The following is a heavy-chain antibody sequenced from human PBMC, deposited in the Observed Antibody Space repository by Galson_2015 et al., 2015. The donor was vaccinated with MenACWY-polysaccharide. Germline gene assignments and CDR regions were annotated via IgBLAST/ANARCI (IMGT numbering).Heavy chain of an antibody. CDR3: AKVPGTGAATRVCDG. CDR2: IGGSGLTT. D-gene: IGHD6-13*01. J-gene: IGHJ6*01. V-gene: IGHV3-23*01. CDR1: GFTFGSYA. Sequence: SLRLSCAASGFTFGSYAMGWVRQAPGKGLEWVSSIGGSGLTTFYAESVKGRFTISRDNAQNILSLQMNSLRADDTARYFCAKVPGTGAATRVCDGWG.